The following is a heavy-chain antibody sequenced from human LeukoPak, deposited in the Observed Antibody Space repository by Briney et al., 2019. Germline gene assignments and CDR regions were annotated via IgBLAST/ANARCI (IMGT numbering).Heavy chain of an antibody. V-gene: IGHV3-74*01. CDR2: INTDGSST. D-gene: IGHD6-6*01. Sequence: GGSLRLSCAASGFTFSSYWMHWVRQAPGKGLVWVSRINTDGSSTSYADSVKGRLTISRDNAKNTLYLQMNSLRAEDTAVYYCARESLLIAAPFDYWGQGTLVTVSS. J-gene: IGHJ4*02. CDR1: GFTFSSYW. CDR3: ARESLLIAAPFDY.